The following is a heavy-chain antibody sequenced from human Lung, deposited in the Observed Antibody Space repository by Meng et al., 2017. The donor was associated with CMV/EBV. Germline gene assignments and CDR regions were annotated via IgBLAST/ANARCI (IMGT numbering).Heavy chain of an antibody. CDR2: IYHSGST. CDR1: GGSISSSNW. Sequence: QGHPQGSGPGLVKPSGTLSLTCAVSGGSISSSNWWSWVRQPPGKGLEWIGEIYHSGSTNYNPSLKSRVTISVDKSKNQFSLKLSSVTAADTAVYYCASFPPPGKQWLVTDYWGQGTLVTVSS. CDR3: ASFPPPGKQWLVTDY. D-gene: IGHD6-19*01. J-gene: IGHJ4*02. V-gene: IGHV4-4*02.